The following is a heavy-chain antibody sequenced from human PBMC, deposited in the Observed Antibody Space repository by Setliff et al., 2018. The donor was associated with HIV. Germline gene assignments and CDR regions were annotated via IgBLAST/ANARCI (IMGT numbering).Heavy chain of an antibody. CDR1: GFTLSDHW. V-gene: IGHV3-74*01. D-gene: IGHD1-7*01. CDR2: TNNYGSIT. CDR3: VKWNYPNS. J-gene: IGHJ4*02. Sequence: PGGSLRLSCGVSGFTLSDHWMQWVRQVPGKGLVWVSRTNNYGSITNYADFVKGRFTMSRDSAKNTLYLQMNSLRVEDTAVYYCVKWNYPNSWGQGTLVTVSS.